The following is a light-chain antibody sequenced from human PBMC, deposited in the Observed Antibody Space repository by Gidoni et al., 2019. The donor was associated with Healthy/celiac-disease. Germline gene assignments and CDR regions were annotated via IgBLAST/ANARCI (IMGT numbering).Light chain of an antibody. Sequence: EIVLTQSPGTLSLSPGERATLSCRASQSVSSSYLAWYQQNPGQAPRLRIYGASSRATGIPDRFSGSGSGTDFALTISRLEPEDFAVYYCQQYGSSPTFGQGTKVEIK. CDR3: QQYGSSPT. J-gene: IGKJ1*01. CDR2: GAS. V-gene: IGKV3-20*01. CDR1: QSVSSSY.